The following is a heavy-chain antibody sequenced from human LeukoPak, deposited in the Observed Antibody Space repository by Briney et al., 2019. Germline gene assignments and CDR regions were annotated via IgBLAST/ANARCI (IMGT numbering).Heavy chain of an antibody. V-gene: IGHV1-2*02. Sequence: GASVKVSCKASGYTFTGYYMHWVRQAPGQGLEWMGCINPNSGGTNYAQKFQGRVTMTRDTSISTAYMELSRLRSDDTAVYYCARAGITMVRGVITNFDYWGQGTLVTVSS. J-gene: IGHJ4*02. D-gene: IGHD3-10*01. CDR2: INPNSGGT. CDR3: ARAGITMVRGVITNFDY. CDR1: GYTFTGYY.